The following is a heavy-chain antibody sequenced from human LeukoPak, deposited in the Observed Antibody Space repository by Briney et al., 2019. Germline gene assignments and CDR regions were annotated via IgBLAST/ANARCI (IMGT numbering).Heavy chain of an antibody. D-gene: IGHD3-22*01. V-gene: IGHV3-33*08. J-gene: IGHJ4*02. Sequence: GGSLRLSCAASGFTVSSNYMSWVRQAPGKGLEWVAVIWYDGGNKYYADSVKGRFTISRDNSKNTLYLQMNSLRAEDTAVYYCARGSDAEYYYDSSGYYYPYPFDYWGQGTLVTVSS. CDR1: GFTVSSNY. CDR2: IWYDGGNK. CDR3: ARGSDAEYYYDSSGYYYPYPFDY.